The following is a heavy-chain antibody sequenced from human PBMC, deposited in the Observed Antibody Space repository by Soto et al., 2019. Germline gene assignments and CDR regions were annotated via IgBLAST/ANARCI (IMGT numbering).Heavy chain of an antibody. V-gene: IGHV1-69*01. CDR3: ARGETYLGV. D-gene: IGHD3-16*01. CDR2: IIPIFSSR. J-gene: IGHJ6*02. Sequence: VQLVQSGAEVKKPGSSVKVSCKTSRDTFDKYAFTWVRQAPGQGLEWMGWIIPIFSSRNYAEKFQGRVTITADDSTSTAYMELRSLRFEDTAVYYCARGETYLGVWGQGTTVTVSS. CDR1: RDTFDKYA.